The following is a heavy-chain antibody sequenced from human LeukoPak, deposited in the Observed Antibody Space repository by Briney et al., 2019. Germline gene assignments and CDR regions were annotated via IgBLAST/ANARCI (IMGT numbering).Heavy chain of an antibody. CDR2: IYYSGST. J-gene: IGHJ4*02. V-gene: IGHV4-59*01. Sequence: SETLSLTCTVSGGSISSYYWSWIRQPPGKGLEGIGYIYYSGSTNYNPSLKSRVTISVDTSKNQFSLKLSSETAADTAVYYCASTLYSSSQYYFDYWGQGTLVTVSS. CDR3: ASTLYSSSQYYFDY. D-gene: IGHD6-13*01. CDR1: GGSISSYY.